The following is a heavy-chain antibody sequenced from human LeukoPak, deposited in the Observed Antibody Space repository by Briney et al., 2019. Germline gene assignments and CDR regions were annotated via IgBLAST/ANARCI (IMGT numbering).Heavy chain of an antibody. J-gene: IGHJ4*02. CDR3: ARGLEMEVAAY. V-gene: IGHV1-8*01. D-gene: IGHD5-24*01. Sequence: ASVTVSCKASGYTFTSYGINWVRQATGQGLEWMGWMNPNNGNTGHAQNFQGRLTMTRDTSISTAYMELSSLGSEDTAVYYCARGLEMEVAAYWGQGTLVTVSS. CDR1: GYTFTSYG. CDR2: MNPNNGNT.